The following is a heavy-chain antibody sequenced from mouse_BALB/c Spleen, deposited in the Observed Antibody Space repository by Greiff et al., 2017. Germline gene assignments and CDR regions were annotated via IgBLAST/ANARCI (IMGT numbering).Heavy chain of an antibody. J-gene: IGHJ4*01. CDR3: ARVGYRYDGGAMDY. V-gene: IGHV5-17*02. CDR1: GFTFSSFG. CDR2: ISSGSSTI. D-gene: IGHD2-14*01. Sequence: VQLKESGGGLVQPGGSRKLSCAASGFTFSSFGMHWVRQAPEKGLEWVAYISSGSSTIYYADTVKGRFTISRDNPKNTLFLQMTSLRSEDTAMYYCARVGYRYDGGAMDYWGQGTSVTVSS.